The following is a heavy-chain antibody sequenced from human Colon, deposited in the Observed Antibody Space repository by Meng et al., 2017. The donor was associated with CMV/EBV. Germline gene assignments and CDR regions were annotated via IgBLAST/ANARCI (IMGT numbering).Heavy chain of an antibody. V-gene: IGHV3-11*04. J-gene: IGHJ4*02. Sequence: GGSLRLSCAASGFPFSNYYMSWIRLAPGKGLERISYISGDGSDLFYGDSVRGRFTISRDNAKNSLYLQINSLRVEDTAVYYCVRDILRVGITYYFDYWGQGTLVTVSS. CDR2: ISGDGSDL. CDR3: VRDILRVGITYYFDY. CDR1: GFPFSNYY. D-gene: IGHD1-26*01.